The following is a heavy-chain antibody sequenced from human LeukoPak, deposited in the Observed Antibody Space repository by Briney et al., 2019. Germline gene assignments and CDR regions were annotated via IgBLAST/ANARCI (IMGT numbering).Heavy chain of an antibody. CDR1: GFTFSSYW. CDR3: ATPGPDCSSTSCYAPSN. Sequence: GGSLRLSCAASGFTFSSYWMHWVRQAPGKGLVWVSRVNSDGSSTSYADSVKGRFTISRDNAKNTLYLQMNSLRAEDTAVYYCATPGPDCSSTSCYAPSNWGQGTLVTVYS. V-gene: IGHV3-74*01. D-gene: IGHD2-2*01. CDR2: VNSDGSST. J-gene: IGHJ4*02.